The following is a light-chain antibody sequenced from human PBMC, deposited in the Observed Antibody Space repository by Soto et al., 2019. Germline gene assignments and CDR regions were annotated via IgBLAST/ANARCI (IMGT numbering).Light chain of an antibody. CDR2: DAS. J-gene: IGKJ1*01. Sequence: EIVLTQSPATLSLSPGERATLSCRASQSVNYSLAWFQQIPGQAPRLLIYDASTRATGIPARFSGSGSGTDFTLTISSLEPEDFAVYYCQQRSNWPRTFGQGTKVDIK. CDR1: QSVNYS. CDR3: QQRSNWPRT. V-gene: IGKV3-11*01.